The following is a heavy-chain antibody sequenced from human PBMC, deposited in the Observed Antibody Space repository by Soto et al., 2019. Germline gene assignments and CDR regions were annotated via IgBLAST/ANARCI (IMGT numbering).Heavy chain of an antibody. Sequence: PGGSLRLSCAASGFTFSSYGMHWVRQAPGKGLEWVAVISYDGSNKYYADSVKGRFTISRDNSKNTLYLQMNSLRAEDTAVYYCANSVDGMGNYFDYWGQGTLVTVSS. CDR3: ANSVDGMGNYFDY. J-gene: IGHJ4*02. V-gene: IGHV3-30*18. CDR1: GFTFSSYG. CDR2: ISYDGSNK. D-gene: IGHD5-12*01.